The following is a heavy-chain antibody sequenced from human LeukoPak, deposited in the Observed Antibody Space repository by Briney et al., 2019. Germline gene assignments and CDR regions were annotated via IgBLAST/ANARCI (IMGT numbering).Heavy chain of an antibody. CDR1: GYTFTSYG. J-gene: IGHJ4*02. CDR3: ARHGNALTHSEYFDY. V-gene: IGHV1-18*01. CDR2: ISPYNGNT. D-gene: IGHD1-26*01. Sequence: ASVKVSCKASGYTFTSYGINWVRQAPGQGLEWMGWISPYNGNTNYTQKLQGRVTITKDTSTSTAYLDLQSLRSDDTAIYYCARHGNALTHSEYFDYWGQGTLITVSS.